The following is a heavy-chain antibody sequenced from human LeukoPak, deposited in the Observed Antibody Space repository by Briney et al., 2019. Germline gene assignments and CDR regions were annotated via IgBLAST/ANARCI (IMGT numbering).Heavy chain of an antibody. V-gene: IGHV1-69*13. J-gene: IGHJ3*02. Sequence: SVKVSCKASGGTFSSYAISWVREAPGQGLEWMGRIIPIFGTANYAQKFQGRVTITADESTSTAYMELSSLRSEDTAVYYCARARIVVVPASKFAFDIWGQGTMVTVSS. CDR3: ARARIVVVPASKFAFDI. D-gene: IGHD2-2*01. CDR1: GGTFSSYA. CDR2: IIPIFGTA.